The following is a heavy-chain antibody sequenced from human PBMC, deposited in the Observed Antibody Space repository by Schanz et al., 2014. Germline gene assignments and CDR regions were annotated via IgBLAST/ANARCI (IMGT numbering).Heavy chain of an antibody. V-gene: IGHV3-23*01. CDR3: ARGVRIDY. CDR2: ITGSGGTT. D-gene: IGHD3-3*01. J-gene: IGHJ4*02. Sequence: EVQLLESGGGLVQPGGSLRLSCAASGFTFNSYAMSWVRQAPGKGLEWVSAITGSGGTTHYADSVKGRFTISRDNAKNSLYLQMNSLTAEDTAVYYCARGVRIDYWGQGTLVTVSS. CDR1: GFTFNSYA.